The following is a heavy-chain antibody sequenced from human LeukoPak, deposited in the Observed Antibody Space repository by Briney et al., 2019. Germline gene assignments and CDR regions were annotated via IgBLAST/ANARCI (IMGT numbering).Heavy chain of an antibody. Sequence: ASVKVSCKASGYTFTGYYMHWVRQAPGQGLERMGWINPNSGGTNYAQKFQGRVTMTRDTSISTAYMELSRLRSDDTAMYYCARSDSISRFLEWLLETNYGMDVWGQGTTVTVSS. D-gene: IGHD3-3*01. J-gene: IGHJ6*02. CDR3: ARSDSISRFLEWLLETNYGMDV. CDR1: GYTFTGYY. V-gene: IGHV1-2*02. CDR2: INPNSGGT.